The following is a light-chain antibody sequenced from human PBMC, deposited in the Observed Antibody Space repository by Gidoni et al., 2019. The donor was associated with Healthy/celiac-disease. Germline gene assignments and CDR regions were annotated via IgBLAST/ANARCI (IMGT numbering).Light chain of an antibody. CDR1: QSISSW. CDR3: QQYNSYPWT. V-gene: IGKV1-5*03. Sequence: DIQMTQSPSTLSASVGDRVTITCRASQSISSWLAWYQQKPGKAPKLLIYKASSLESGVPSRFIGSGSGTEFTLTISSLQPDDFATYYCQQYNSYPWTFXQXTKVEIK. CDR2: KAS. J-gene: IGKJ1*01.